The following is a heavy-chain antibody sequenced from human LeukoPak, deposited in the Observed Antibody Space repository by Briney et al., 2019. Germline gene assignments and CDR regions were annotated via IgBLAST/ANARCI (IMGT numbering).Heavy chain of an antibody. V-gene: IGHV4-39*01. CDR2: IYYSGST. CDR1: GGSISSSSYY. CDR3: ARLELAAARSRWFDP. Sequence: PSETLSLTCTVSGGSISSSSYYWGWIRQPPGKGLEWIGSIYYSGSTYYNPSLKSRVTISVDTSKNQFSLKLSSVTAADTAVYYCARLELAAARSRWFDPWGQGTLVTVSS. D-gene: IGHD6-13*01. J-gene: IGHJ5*02.